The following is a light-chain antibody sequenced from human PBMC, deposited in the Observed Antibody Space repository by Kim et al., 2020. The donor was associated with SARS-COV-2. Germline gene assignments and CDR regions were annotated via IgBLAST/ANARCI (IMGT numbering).Light chain of an antibody. J-gene: IGLJ2*01. CDR2: DNN. Sequence: GQKVTISCSGSSSNIGNNYVSWYQHFPGTAPKLLIYDNNQRPSGIPERFSGSKSGTSATLGITGLQTGDEADYYCGTWDGSMSVGVFGGGTQLTVL. V-gene: IGLV1-51*01. CDR3: GTWDGSMSVGV. CDR1: SSNIGNNY.